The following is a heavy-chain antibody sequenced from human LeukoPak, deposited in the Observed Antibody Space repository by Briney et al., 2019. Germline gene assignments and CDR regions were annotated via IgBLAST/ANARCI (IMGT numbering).Heavy chain of an antibody. J-gene: IGHJ4*02. CDR2: IRYDGSNK. V-gene: IGHV3-30*02. D-gene: IGHD3-16*01. CDR3: AKVPHSWGLFDS. CDR1: GFTFSSYG. Sequence: GGSLRLSCAASGFTFSSYGMHWVRQAPGKGLEWVAFIRYDGSNKYYADSVKGRFTISRDNSKNTLYLQMDSLRTEDTVVYYCAKVPHSWGLFDSWGQGTLVTVSS.